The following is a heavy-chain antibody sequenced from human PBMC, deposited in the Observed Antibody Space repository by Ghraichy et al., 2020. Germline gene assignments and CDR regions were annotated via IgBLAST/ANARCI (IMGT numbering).Heavy chain of an antibody. CDR3: AREMAAAGTDYYYYMDV. Sequence: GESLNISCAASGFTFSSYWMSWVRQAPGKGLEWVANIKQDGSEKYYVDSVKGRFTISRDNAKNSLYLQMNSLRAEDTAVYYCAREMAAAGTDYYYYMDVWGKGTTVTVSS. D-gene: IGHD6-13*01. CDR1: GFTFSSYW. J-gene: IGHJ6*03. CDR2: IKQDGSEK. V-gene: IGHV3-7*01.